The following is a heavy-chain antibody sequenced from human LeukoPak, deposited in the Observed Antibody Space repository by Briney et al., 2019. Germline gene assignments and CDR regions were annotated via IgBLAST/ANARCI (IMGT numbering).Heavy chain of an antibody. V-gene: IGHV3-30*02. CDR2: IRYDGTNK. CDR3: AKASSAGDSSSWNY. D-gene: IGHD6-13*01. J-gene: IGHJ4*02. Sequence: GGSLRLSCAASEFTFSNYGMHWVRQAPGKWLEWVAFIRYDGTNKYYADSVKGRFTISRDNSKNTLYLKMNSLRGEDTAIYYCAKASSAGDSSSWNYWGQGILVTVSS. CDR1: EFTFSNYG.